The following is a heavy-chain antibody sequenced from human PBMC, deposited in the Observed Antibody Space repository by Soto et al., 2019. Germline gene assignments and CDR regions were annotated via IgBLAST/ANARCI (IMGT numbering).Heavy chain of an antibody. V-gene: IGHV4-59*01. CDR2: IFSSGST. J-gene: IGHJ4*02. Sequence: SETLSLTCTVSSGSIGCYFWGWIRQPPGKGLEWIGYIFSSGSTYYNPSLRSRVTISVDTSKNQFSLKLSSVTAADTALYYCARGRGGYDSSFDYWGQGTQVTVSS. CDR1: SGSIGCYF. D-gene: IGHD5-12*01. CDR3: ARGRGGYDSSFDY.